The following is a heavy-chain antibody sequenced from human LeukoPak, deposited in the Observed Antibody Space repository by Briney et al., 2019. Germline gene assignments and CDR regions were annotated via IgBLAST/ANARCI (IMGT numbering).Heavy chain of an antibody. D-gene: IGHD3-10*01. J-gene: IGHJ6*03. V-gene: IGHV4-61*02. CDR1: GGSISSGSYY. CDR3: AREDQRWFGDNYYYYYMDV. CDR2: IYTSGST. Sequence: SETLSLTCTVSGGSISSGSYYWSWIRQPAGKGLERIGRIYTSGSTNYNPSLKSRVTTSVDMSKNQFSLKLSSVTAADTAVYYCAREDQRWFGDNYYYYYMDVWGKGTTVTISS.